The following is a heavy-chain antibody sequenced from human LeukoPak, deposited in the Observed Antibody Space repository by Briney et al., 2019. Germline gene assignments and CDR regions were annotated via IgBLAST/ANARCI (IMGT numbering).Heavy chain of an antibody. V-gene: IGHV3-11*01. CDR3: ARRYCTPSSCYSDY. CDR2: ISDGGRPL. D-gene: IGHD2-8*01. J-gene: IGHJ4*02. Sequence: GGSLRLSCAASGFIFSDYYMSWIRQAPGKGLEWVSFISDGGRPLHYADSVKGRFTISRDNAKNSLYLQMNSLRDEDTAVYFCARRYCTPSSCYSDYWGQGALVTVSS. CDR1: GFIFSDYY.